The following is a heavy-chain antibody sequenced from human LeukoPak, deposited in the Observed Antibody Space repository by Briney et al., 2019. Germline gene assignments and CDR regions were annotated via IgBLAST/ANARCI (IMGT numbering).Heavy chain of an antibody. J-gene: IGHJ5*02. V-gene: IGHV4-4*07. CDR2: IYTSGST. D-gene: IGHD5-12*01. CDR1: GGSISSYY. CDR3: ARDFKLRQNWFDP. Sequence: SETLSLTCTVSGGSISSYYWSWIRQPAGKGLEWIGRIYTSGSTNYNPSLKSRVTISVHTSKNQFSLKLSSVTAADTAVYYCARDFKLRQNWFDPWGQGTLVTVSS.